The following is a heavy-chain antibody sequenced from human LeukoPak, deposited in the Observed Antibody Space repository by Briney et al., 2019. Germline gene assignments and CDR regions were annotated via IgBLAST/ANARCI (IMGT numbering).Heavy chain of an antibody. CDR3: ASLVGATGGDY. CDR2: IYYSGST. J-gene: IGHJ4*02. V-gene: IGHV4-59*01. Sequence: SETLSLTCTVSGGSISSYYWSWIRQPPGKGLEWIGYIYYSGSTNYNPSLKSRVTISEDTSKNQFSLKLSSVTAADTAVYYCASLVGATGGDYWGQGTLVTVSS. CDR1: GGSISSYY. D-gene: IGHD1-26*01.